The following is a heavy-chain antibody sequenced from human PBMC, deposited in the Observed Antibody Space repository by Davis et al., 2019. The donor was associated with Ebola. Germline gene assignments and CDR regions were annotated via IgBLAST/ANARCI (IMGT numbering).Heavy chain of an antibody. CDR2: ISSDGTSK. Sequence: GGSLRLSCAASGFIVSSNYMSWVRQAPGKGLEWVAVISSDGTSKDHADSVKGRFTISRDNTKNSVYLQMNSLRAEDTAVYYCARDFGWFGELFSWFDPWGQGTLVTVSS. D-gene: IGHD3-10*01. J-gene: IGHJ5*02. V-gene: IGHV3-30-3*01. CDR1: GFIVSSNY. CDR3: ARDFGWFGELFSWFDP.